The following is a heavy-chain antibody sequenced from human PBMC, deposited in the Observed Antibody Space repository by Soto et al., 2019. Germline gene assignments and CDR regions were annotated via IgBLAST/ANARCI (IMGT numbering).Heavy chain of an antibody. V-gene: IGHV4-39*01. CDR3: ARQDTAMVTPGVY. D-gene: IGHD5-18*01. CDR1: GGSISSSSYY. CDR2: IYYSGST. Sequence: QLQLQESGPGLVKPSETLSLTCTVSGGSISSSSYYWGWIRQPPGKGLEWIGSIYYSGSTYYNPSLKSRLPISVDTSKNQFSLKLSSVTAADTAVYYCARQDTAMVTPGVYWGQGTLVTVSS. J-gene: IGHJ4*02.